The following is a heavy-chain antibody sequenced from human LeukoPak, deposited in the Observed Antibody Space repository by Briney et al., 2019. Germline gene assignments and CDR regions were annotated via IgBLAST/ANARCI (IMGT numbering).Heavy chain of an antibody. CDR3: ASYRSNYYYMDV. CDR1: GFTFSSYW. D-gene: IGHD2-2*01. V-gene: IGHV3-74*01. Sequence: GGSLRLSCAASGFTFSSYWMHWVRQAPGTGLVWVSRINSDGSSTSYADSVKGRFTISRDNAKNTLYLQMNSLRAEDTAVYYCASYRSNYYYMDVWGKGTTVTVSS. CDR2: INSDGSST. J-gene: IGHJ6*03.